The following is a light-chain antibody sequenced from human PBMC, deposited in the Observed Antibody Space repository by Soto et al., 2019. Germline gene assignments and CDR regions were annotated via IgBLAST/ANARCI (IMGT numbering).Light chain of an antibody. V-gene: IGKV3-20*01. CDR1: QSVSSSY. CDR3: QQYGSSPLT. Sequence: EIVLTQSPGTLSLSPGERATLYCRASQSVSSSYLAWYQQKPGQAPRLLIYGASSRATGIPDRFSGSGSGTDFTLTISSLEPEDFAVYYCQQYGSSPLTFGQGTRLEI. J-gene: IGKJ5*01. CDR2: GAS.